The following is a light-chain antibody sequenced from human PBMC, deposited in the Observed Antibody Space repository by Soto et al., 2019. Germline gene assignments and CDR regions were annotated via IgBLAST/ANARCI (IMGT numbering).Light chain of an antibody. CDR2: GNN. V-gene: IGLV1-44*01. CDR1: SSNIGSKT. J-gene: IGLJ2*01. CDR3: AAWDDSLNGRV. Sequence: QSVLTQPPSASGTPGQRVTISCSGSSSNIGSKTVIWYQQIPGTAPRLLIRGNNQRPSGVPDRFSGSKSGTSASLAISGLQSEDEADSHCAAWDDSLNGRVFGGGTKLTVL.